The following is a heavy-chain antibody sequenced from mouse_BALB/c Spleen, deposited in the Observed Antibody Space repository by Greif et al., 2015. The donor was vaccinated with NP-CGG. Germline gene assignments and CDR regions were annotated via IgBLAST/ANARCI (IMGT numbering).Heavy chain of an antibody. CDR2: ISSGGSYT. CDR1: GFTFSSYA. V-gene: IGHV5-9-4*01. Sequence: EVQVVESGGGLVKPGGSLKPSCAASGFTFSSYAMSWVRQSPEKRLEWVAEISSGGSYTYYPDTVTGRFTISRDNAKNTLYLEVSSLRSEDTAMYYCAREGEYGYDPRAMDYWGQGTSVTVSS. CDR3: AREGEYGYDPRAMDY. J-gene: IGHJ4*01. D-gene: IGHD2-2*01.